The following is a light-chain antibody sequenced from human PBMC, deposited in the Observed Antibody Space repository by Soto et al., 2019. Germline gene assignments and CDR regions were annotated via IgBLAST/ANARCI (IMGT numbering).Light chain of an antibody. J-gene: IGKJ3*01. CDR3: QQYDTLPPFT. V-gene: IGKV1-33*01. CDR2: DAS. CDR1: QDISNY. Sequence: DIQMTQSPSSLSASVGDRVTITCQASQDISNYLNWYQQKPGKAPKLLIYDASNLETRVPSRFSGSGSGTDFNFNISSMQPEDIATYYCQQYDTLPPFTFGPGTKVDIK.